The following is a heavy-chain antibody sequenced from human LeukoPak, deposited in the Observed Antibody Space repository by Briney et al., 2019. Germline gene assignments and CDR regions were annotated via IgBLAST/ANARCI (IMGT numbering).Heavy chain of an antibody. J-gene: IGHJ4*02. CDR2: IYYSGST. D-gene: IGHD3-10*01. V-gene: IGHV4-39*01. CDR3: VTHSMVRGFDY. Sequence: SETLSLTCTVSGGSISSSSYYWGWIRQPPGKGLEWIGSIYYSGSTYYNPSLKSRVTISVDTSKNQFSLKLSSVTAADTAVYYCVTHSMVRGFDYWGQGTLVTVSS. CDR1: GGSISSSSYY.